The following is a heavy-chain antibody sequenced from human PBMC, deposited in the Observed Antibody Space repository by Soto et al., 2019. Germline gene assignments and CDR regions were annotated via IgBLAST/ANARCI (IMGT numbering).Heavy chain of an antibody. V-gene: IGHV3-30-3*01. Sequence: RGSLRLSCAASGFTFSSYAMHWVRQAPGKGLEWVAVISYDGSNKYYADSVKGRFTISRDNSKNTLYLQMNSLRAEDTAVYYCARHPGGACYCKDYWGQGPLATASS. CDR3: ARHPGGACYCKDY. CDR2: ISYDGSNK. CDR1: GFTFSSYA. J-gene: IGHJ4*02. D-gene: IGHD2-21*02.